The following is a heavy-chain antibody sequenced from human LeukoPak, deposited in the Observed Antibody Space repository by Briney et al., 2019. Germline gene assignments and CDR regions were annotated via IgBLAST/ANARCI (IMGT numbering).Heavy chain of an antibody. J-gene: IGHJ6*02. D-gene: IGHD3-10*01. CDR1: GFTFSSYG. CDR2: IWYDGSNK. Sequence: GRSLRLSGAASGFTFSSYGMHWVRQAPGKGLEWVAVIWYDGSNKYYADSVKGRFTISRDNSKNTLYLQMNSLRAEDTAVYYCGGSGSYYYYYGMDVWGQGTTVTVSS. V-gene: IGHV3-33*01. CDR3: GGSGSYYYYYGMDV.